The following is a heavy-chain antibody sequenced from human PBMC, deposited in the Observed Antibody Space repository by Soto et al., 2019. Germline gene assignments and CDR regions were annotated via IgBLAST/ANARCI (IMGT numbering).Heavy chain of an antibody. Sequence: QPGWSLRLSCSASGVTFRVYSMDGVRQAPGKGLEWVSYITSDERTIHYADSVKGRFTISRDNAKNSVYLQMTSLRDEDTAVYYCARSVEGHFDFWGQGILVTVSS. V-gene: IGHV3-48*02. CDR3: ARSVEGHFDF. CDR1: GVTFRVYS. D-gene: IGHD6-19*01. CDR2: ITSDERTI. J-gene: IGHJ4*01.